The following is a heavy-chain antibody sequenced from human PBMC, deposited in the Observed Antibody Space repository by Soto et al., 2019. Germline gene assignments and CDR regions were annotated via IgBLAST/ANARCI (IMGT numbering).Heavy chain of an antibody. V-gene: IGHV1-69*01. CDR1: GGTFSSYA. Sequence: QVQLVQSGAEVKKPGSSVKVSCKASGGTFSSYAISWVRQAPGQGLEWMGGIIPIFGTANYAQKVQGRVTNTADESTSTAYMGLSRLRSEDTAVYYCARSIVVVVAGYYYYGMDVWCQGTTVTVSS. CDR2: IIPIFGTA. D-gene: IGHD2-15*01. J-gene: IGHJ6*02. CDR3: ARSIVVVVAGYYYYGMDV.